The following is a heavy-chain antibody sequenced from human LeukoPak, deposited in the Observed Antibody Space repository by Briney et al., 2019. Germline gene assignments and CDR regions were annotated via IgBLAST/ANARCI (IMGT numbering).Heavy chain of an antibody. Sequence: PGGSLRLSCAASGFTFSSYSMNWVRQAPGQGLEWVSSISSSSSYIYYADSVKGRFTISRDNAKNSLYLQMNSLRVEDTAMYYCASRIVGTPDYFDYWGQGTLVTVSS. J-gene: IGHJ4*02. CDR3: ASRIVGTPDYFDY. CDR2: ISSSSSYI. CDR1: GFTFSSYS. V-gene: IGHV3-21*01. D-gene: IGHD1-26*01.